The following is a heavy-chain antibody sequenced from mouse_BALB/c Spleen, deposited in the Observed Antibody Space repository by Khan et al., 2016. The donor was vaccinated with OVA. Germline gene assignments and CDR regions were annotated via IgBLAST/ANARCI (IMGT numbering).Heavy chain of an antibody. V-gene: IGHV1S136*01. CDR1: GYTFTSYV. Sequence: VQLKESGPELVKPGASVKMSCKASGYTFTSYVMHWVKQKPGLDLEWIGYIYPFNDDTKYNENFKGKATLTSDKSSSTAYMELSSLTSEDSAVYYCAPVGNYYVSFAYWGQGTLVTVSA. CDR2: IYPFNDDT. D-gene: IGHD1-1*01. CDR3: APVGNYYVSFAY. J-gene: IGHJ3*01.